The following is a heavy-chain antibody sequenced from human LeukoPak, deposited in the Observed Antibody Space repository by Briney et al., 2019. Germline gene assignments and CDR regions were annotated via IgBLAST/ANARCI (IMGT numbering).Heavy chain of an antibody. V-gene: IGHV3-48*02. Sequence: PGGSLRLSCAASGFTFSSYSMNWVRQAPGKGLEWVSYISSSSTIYYADSVKGRFTISRDNAKNSLYLQMNSLRDEDTAVYYCAREGSTSDFDYWGQGTLVTVSS. J-gene: IGHJ4*02. CDR1: GFTFSSYS. CDR2: ISSSSTI. CDR3: AREGSTSDFDY. D-gene: IGHD2-2*01.